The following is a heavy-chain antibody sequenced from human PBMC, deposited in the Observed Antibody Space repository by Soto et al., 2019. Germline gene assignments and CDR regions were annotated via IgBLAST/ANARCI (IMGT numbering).Heavy chain of an antibody. J-gene: IGHJ6*03. CDR3: CSWSGYYTGDSYYYMDV. CDR2: MNPNSGNT. CDR1: AYTFSSYD. Sequence: ASVKVSCKASAYTFSSYDINWVRQATGQGLEWMGWMNPNSGNTGYAQKFQGRVTMTRNTSLSTAYMELSSLRSEDTAVCYCCSWSGYYTGDSYYYMDVWGKGTMVTV. D-gene: IGHD3-3*01. V-gene: IGHV1-8*01.